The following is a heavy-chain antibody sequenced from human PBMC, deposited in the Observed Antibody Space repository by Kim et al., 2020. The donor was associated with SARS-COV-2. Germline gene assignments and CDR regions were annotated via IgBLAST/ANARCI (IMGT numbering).Heavy chain of an antibody. Sequence: GGSLRLSCAASGFTFNNYWMNWVRQAPGKGLEWVAIIKEDVTEEYYVDSVKGRFTISRDNAQNSLYLQMNSLRAEDTAVYFCARGAGFLIDYWGQGTLVTVSS. CDR1: GFTFNNYW. CDR3: ARGAGFLIDY. J-gene: IGHJ4*02. CDR2: IKEDVTEE. V-gene: IGHV3-7*01.